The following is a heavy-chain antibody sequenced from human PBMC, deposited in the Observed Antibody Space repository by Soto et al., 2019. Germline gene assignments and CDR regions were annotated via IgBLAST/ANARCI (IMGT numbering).Heavy chain of an antibody. J-gene: IGHJ4*02. V-gene: IGHV1-3*01. Sequence: QVQLVQSGAEVKKPGASVKVSCKASGYTFTSYAMHWVRQAPGQRLEWMGWINAGNGNTKYSQKFQGRVTITRDTSASTAYMELSSLRSEDTAVYYCARVQSQTAMVKGFDYWGQGTLVTVSS. CDR2: INAGNGNT. CDR3: ARVQSQTAMVKGFDY. D-gene: IGHD5-18*01. CDR1: GYTFTSYA.